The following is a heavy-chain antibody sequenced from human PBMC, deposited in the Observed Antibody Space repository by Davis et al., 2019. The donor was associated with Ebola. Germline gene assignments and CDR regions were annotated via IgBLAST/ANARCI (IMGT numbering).Heavy chain of an antibody. J-gene: IGHJ4*02. CDR2: IEKTIDNYAP. Sequence: GGSLRLSCAASGLTFSGSIIHWARQASGKGLEWVGRIEKTIDNYAPEYATSVKGRFTISRDDSKDTTYLQMDSLRTEDTAIYYCAAIRQGAASLDHWGQGTLVTVSS. V-gene: IGHV3-73*01. CDR1: GLTFSGSI. D-gene: IGHD3-10*01. CDR3: AAIRQGAASLDH.